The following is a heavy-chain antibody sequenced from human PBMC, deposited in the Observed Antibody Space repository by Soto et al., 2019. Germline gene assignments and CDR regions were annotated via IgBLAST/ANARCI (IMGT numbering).Heavy chain of an antibody. CDR3: ARLEYGMWSDYARYSDY. J-gene: IGHJ4*02. CDR1: GFPFSSYW. V-gene: IGHV3-7*01. CDR2: INPDGSEK. Sequence: EVQLVDSVGGLVQPGGSLRLSWAASGFPFSSYWMSWVRQAPGKGLEWVSNINPDGSEKYYVDSVKGRFTISRDNTYKALLLEMHSLRVAAPAVYYCARLEYGMWSDYARYSDYWGQVTLVTVSS. D-gene: IGHD3-3*01.